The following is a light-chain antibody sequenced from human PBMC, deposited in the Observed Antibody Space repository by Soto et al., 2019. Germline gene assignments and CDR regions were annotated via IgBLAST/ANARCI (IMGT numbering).Light chain of an antibody. CDR3: QQSYSTQLT. Sequence: DIQLTQSPSFLSTSVGDIVTIAFLASQDIKSYLAWYQQKPGKAPKLLIYAASSLQSGVPSRFSGSGSGTDFTLTISSLQPEDFATYYCQQSYSTQLTFGGGTKVDIK. CDR2: AAS. J-gene: IGKJ4*01. CDR1: QDIKSY. V-gene: IGKV1-39*01.